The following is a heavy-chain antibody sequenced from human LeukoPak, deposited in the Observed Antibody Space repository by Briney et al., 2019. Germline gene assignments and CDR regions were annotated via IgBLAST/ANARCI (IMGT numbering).Heavy chain of an antibody. J-gene: IGHJ3*02. V-gene: IGHV3-30*18. CDR3: AKPTGYSSSYDAFDI. Sequence: GGSLRLSCAASRFTFSSYGMHWVRQAPGKGLEWVAVISYDGSNKYYADSVKGRFTISRDNSKNTLYLQMDSLRAEDTAVYYCAKPTGYSSSYDAFDIWGQGTMVTVSS. CDR1: RFTFSSYG. D-gene: IGHD6-13*01. CDR2: ISYDGSNK.